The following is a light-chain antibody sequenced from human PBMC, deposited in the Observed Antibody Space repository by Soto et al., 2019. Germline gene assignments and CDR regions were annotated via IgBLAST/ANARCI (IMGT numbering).Light chain of an antibody. CDR1: QRVSSY. Sequence: EIVLTQSPATLSLSPGERATLSCRASQRVSSYLVWYQQKPGQAPRLLSYDASNRATGIPARFSGSGSGTDFTLTISSLEPEDFAVYYCQQRCNWPPITGGQGTRLEIK. CDR3: QQRCNWPPIT. CDR2: DAS. V-gene: IGKV3-11*01. J-gene: IGKJ5*01.